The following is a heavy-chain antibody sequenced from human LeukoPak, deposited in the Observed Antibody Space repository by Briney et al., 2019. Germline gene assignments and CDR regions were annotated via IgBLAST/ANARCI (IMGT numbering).Heavy chain of an antibody. D-gene: IGHD3-10*02. CDR1: GFNLDGYT. V-gene: IGHV3-43*01. CDR3: AKELDTMFFDY. J-gene: IGHJ4*02. CDR2: AGWAGGTT. Sequence: GGSLSLSCATSGFNLDGYTIHWVRKAPGKGLEWVSLAGWAGGTTFYSDSVRGRFTISRDSGRKSVYLQMNSLTTDDTAFYFCAKELDTMFFDYWGQGALVTVSS.